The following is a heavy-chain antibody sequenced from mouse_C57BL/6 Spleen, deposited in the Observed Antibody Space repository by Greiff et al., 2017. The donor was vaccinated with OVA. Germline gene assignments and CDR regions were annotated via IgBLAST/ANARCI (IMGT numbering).Heavy chain of an antibody. CDR2: INPSSGYT. CDR3: ATSVVATRAMDY. V-gene: IGHV1-4*01. Sequence: VKLQESGAELARPGASVKMSCKASGYTFTSYTMHWVKQRPGQGLEWIGYINPSSGYTKYNQKFKDKATLTADKSSSTAYMQLSSLTSEDSAVYYCATSVVATRAMDYGGQGTSVTVAS. J-gene: IGHJ4*01. D-gene: IGHD1-1*01. CDR1: GYTFTSYT.